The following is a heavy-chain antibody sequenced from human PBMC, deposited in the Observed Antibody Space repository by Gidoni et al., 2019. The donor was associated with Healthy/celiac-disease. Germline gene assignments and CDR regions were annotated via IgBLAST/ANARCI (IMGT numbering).Heavy chain of an antibody. CDR2: ISYDGSNK. CDR3: AKDLSYDSSGVVDY. J-gene: IGHJ4*02. CDR1: GFTFSSYG. Sequence: QVQLVESGGGVVQPGRSLRLSCAASGFTFSSYGMHWVRQAPGKGLEWVAVISYDGSNKYYADSVKGRFTISRDNSKNTLYLQMNSLRAEDTAVYYCAKDLSYDSSGVVDYWGQGTLVTVSS. D-gene: IGHD3-22*01. V-gene: IGHV3-30*18.